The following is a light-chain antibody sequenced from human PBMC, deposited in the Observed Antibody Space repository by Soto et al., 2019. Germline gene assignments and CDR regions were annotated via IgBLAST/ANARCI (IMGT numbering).Light chain of an antibody. V-gene: IGKV1-5*01. J-gene: IGKJ1*01. CDR2: DAS. Sequence: DIQMTQYTSSLSASVGDRVTITCRASQSISSYLNWYQQKPGKAPKLLIYDASSLESGVPSRFSGSGSGTEFTLTISSLQPDDFATYYCQQYNSWAFGQGT. CDR3: QQYNSWA. CDR1: QSISSY.